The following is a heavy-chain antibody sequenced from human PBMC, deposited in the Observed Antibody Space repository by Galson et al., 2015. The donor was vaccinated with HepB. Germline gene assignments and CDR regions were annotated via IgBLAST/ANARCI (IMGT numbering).Heavy chain of an antibody. V-gene: IGHV4-59*01. Sequence: ETLSLTCTVSGGSISSYYWSWIRQPPGKGLEWIGYIYYSGSTNYNPSLKSRVTISVDTSKNQFSLKLSSVTAADTAVYYCARSPPLVVVPAQLDYWGQGTLVTVSS. J-gene: IGHJ4*02. D-gene: IGHD2-2*01. CDR2: IYYSGST. CDR3: ARSPPLVVVPAQLDY. CDR1: GGSISSYY.